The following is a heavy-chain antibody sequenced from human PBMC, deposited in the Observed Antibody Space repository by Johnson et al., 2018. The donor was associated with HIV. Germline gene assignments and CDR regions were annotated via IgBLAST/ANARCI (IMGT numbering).Heavy chain of an antibody. CDR1: GFTFSDYY. CDR3: ARIPGSGWEHDAFDI. V-gene: IGHV3-11*04. CDR2: ISSSGSTI. D-gene: IGHD6-19*01. Sequence: QVQLVESGGGLVKPGGSPRLSCAASGFTFSDYYMTWMRQAPGKGLEWVSYISSSGSTIYYADSVKGRFTISRDNAKNSLYLQMNSLRAEDTAVYYCARIPGSGWEHDAFDIWGQGTMVTVSS. J-gene: IGHJ3*02.